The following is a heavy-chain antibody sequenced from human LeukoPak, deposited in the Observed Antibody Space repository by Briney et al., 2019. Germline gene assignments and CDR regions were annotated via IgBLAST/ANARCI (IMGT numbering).Heavy chain of an antibody. CDR3: ARAGTNYYSPMDV. CDR1: GFTFSSYS. V-gene: IGHV3-48*01. CDR2: ISSSSSTT. J-gene: IGHJ6*02. Sequence: GGSLRLSCAASGFTFSSYSMNWVRQAPGKGLEWVSYISSSSSTTYYADSVKGRFTISRDNSKNTLYLQMNSLRVEDTAIYYCARAGTNYYSPMDVWGQGTTVTVSS.